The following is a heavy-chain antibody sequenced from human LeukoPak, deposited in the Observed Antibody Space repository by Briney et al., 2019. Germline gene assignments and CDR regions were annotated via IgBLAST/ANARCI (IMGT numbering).Heavy chain of an antibody. V-gene: IGHV4-30-2*01. CDR3: ASGNTGYDRDSFDI. CDR2: IYHSGST. Sequence: SETLSLTCAVSGGSISSGGYSWSWVRQPPGEGLEWVGYIYHSGSTYYNPSLQSRVTISLDRSKNQFSLKLSSMTAADTAVYYCASGNTGYDRDSFDIWGQGTVVTVSS. J-gene: IGHJ3*02. D-gene: IGHD5-12*01. CDR1: GGSISSGGYS.